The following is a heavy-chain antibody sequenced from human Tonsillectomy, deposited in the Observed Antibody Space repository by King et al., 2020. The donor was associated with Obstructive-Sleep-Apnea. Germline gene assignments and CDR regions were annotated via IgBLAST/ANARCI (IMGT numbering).Heavy chain of an antibody. CDR3: ARSVLYGDYALDY. CDR1: GFTFSSYW. V-gene: IGHV3-7*03. D-gene: IGHD4-17*01. Sequence: VQLVESGGGLVQPGGSLRLSCAASGFTFSSYWMNWVRQAPGKGLEWVANIKQDGNEKYYVDSVQGRFSISRDNAKNSLYLQMNSLRAEDTAVYCCARSVLYGDYALDYWGQGTLVTVSS. J-gene: IGHJ4*02. CDR2: IKQDGNEK.